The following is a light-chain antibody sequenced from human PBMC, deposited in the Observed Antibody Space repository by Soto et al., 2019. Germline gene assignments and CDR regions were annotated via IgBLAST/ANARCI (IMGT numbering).Light chain of an antibody. Sequence: EIVFTRSPVTLSLYPGERATLSCRASLSISSNNLAWYQHKPGQAPRFLIYGASSRATGIPDRFSGSGSGTDFTLTISRLEPEDFAVYYCQQHGTSPITFGQGTRLEIK. CDR1: LSISSNN. V-gene: IGKV3-20*01. CDR3: QQHGTSPIT. J-gene: IGKJ5*01. CDR2: GAS.